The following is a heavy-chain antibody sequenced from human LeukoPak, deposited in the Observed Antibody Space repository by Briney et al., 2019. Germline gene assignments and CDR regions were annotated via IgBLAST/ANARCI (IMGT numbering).Heavy chain of an antibody. CDR3: ARDALVGVYYFDL. V-gene: IGHV4-39*07. Sequence: SETLSLTCTVSGGSISNSTYYWGWIRQPSGKGLEWIGSIYYSGSTYYTPSLKSRVTISVDTSKNQFSLKLSSVTAADTAVYYCARDALVGVYYFDLWGQGTLVTVSS. CDR2: IYYSGST. D-gene: IGHD1-26*01. J-gene: IGHJ4*02. CDR1: GGSISNSTYY.